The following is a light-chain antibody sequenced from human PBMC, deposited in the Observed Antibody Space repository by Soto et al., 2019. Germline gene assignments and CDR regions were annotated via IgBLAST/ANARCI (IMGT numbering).Light chain of an antibody. CDR3: CSCVVGTTFAWV. CDR2: EVS. Sequence: QSVLTQAASVSGSPGQSITISCTGTSSDFGNYNPFSWYQQHPGKAPKLLIYEVSKRPSGVSNRFSGSKSGNTASLTISGLRAEDEADYYCCSCVVGTTFAWVFGGGTKLTVL. CDR1: SSDFGNYNP. J-gene: IGLJ3*02. V-gene: IGLV2-23*02.